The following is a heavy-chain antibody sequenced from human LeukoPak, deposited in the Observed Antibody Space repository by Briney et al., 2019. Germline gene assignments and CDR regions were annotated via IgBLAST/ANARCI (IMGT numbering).Heavy chain of an antibody. CDR2: IWYDGSNK. J-gene: IGHJ6*03. CDR1: GFSFSSYG. Sequence: PGGSLRLSCAASGFSFSSYGMHWVRQAPGKGLEWVAVIWYDGSNKYYADSVKGRFTISRDNSKNTLYLQMNSLRAEDTAVYYCARSPVVGATLIFDYYMDVWGKGTTVTVSS. CDR3: ARSPVVGATLIFDYYMDV. V-gene: IGHV3-33*01. D-gene: IGHD1-26*01.